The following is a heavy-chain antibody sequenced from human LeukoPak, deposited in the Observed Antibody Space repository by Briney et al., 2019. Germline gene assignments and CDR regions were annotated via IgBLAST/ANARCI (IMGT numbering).Heavy chain of an antibody. V-gene: IGHV3-30*04. CDR3: ARDGWCGIYYFDY. J-gene: IGHJ4*02. D-gene: IGHD3-10*01. CDR2: ISYDGSNK. CDR1: GFTFSSYA. Sequence: GRSLRLSCAASGFTFSSYAMHWVRQAPGKGLEWVAVISYDGSNKYYADSVKGRFTISRDNSKNTLYLQMNSLRAEDTAVYYCARDGWCGIYYFDYWGQGTLVTVSS.